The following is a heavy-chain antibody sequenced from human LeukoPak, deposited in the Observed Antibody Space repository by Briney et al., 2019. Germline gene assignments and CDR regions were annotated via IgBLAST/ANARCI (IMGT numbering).Heavy chain of an antibody. CDR3: ARGGIAAADYDPLLFDY. Sequence: SQTLSLTCAISGDSVSSNSAAWNWIRQSPSRGLEWLGRTYYESKWYNDYAVSVKSRITINPDTSKNQFSLQLNSVTPEDTAVYYCARGGIAAADYDPLLFDYWGQGTLVTVSS. J-gene: IGHJ4*02. V-gene: IGHV6-1*01. D-gene: IGHD6-13*01. CDR1: GDSVSSNSAA. CDR2: TYYESKWYN.